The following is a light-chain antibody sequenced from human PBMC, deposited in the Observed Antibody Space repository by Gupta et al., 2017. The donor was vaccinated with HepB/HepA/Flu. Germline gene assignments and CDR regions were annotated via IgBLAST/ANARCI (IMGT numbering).Light chain of an antibody. CDR2: DVT. Sequence: QSALTQPPSASGSPGQSVTISCTGTSSDVGGYNYVSWYQQQPGKVPILMIYDVTKRPSGVPDRFSGSKSGNTASLTVSGLQADDEAYYCCSSYVGTDTVIFGGGTKLTVL. CDR3: SSYVGTDTVI. V-gene: IGLV2-8*01. J-gene: IGLJ2*01. CDR1: SSDVGGYNY.